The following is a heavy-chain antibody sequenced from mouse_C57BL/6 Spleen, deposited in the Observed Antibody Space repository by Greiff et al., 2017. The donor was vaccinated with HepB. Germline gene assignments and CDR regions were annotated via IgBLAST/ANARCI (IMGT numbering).Heavy chain of an antibody. J-gene: IGHJ4*01. V-gene: IGHV1-64*01. D-gene: IGHD2-14*01. CDR3: ARRGYYYAMDY. CDR1: GYTFTSYW. CDR2: IHPNSGST. Sequence: QVQLQQPGAELVKPGASVKLSCKASGYTFTSYWMHWVKQRPGQGLEWIGMIHPNSGSTNYNEKFKSKATLTVDKSSSTAYMQLSSLTSEDSAVYCWARRGYYYAMDYWGQGTSVTVSS.